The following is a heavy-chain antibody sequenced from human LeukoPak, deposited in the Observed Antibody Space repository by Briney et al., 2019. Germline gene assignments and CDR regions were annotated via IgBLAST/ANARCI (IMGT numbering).Heavy chain of an antibody. CDR2: IIPILGIA. CDR1: GGTFSSYA. V-gene: IGHV1-69*04. CDR3: ARETYGDPPNDY. J-gene: IGHJ4*02. Sequence: ASVTVSCKASGGTFSSYAISWVRQAPGQGLEWMGRIIPILGIANYAQKFQGRVTITADKSTSTAYMELSSLRSEDTAVYYCARETYGDPPNDYWGQGTLVTVSS. D-gene: IGHD4-17*01.